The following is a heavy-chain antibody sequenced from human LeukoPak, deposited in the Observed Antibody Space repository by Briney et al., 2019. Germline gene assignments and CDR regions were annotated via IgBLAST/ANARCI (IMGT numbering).Heavy chain of an antibody. V-gene: IGHV3-21*01. CDR1: GFTFSNYG. D-gene: IGHD6-19*01. CDR3: AKSSGWNYYYYYMDV. Sequence: GGSLRLSCAASGFTFSNYGMNWVRPAPGKGLEWVSSISSSSTYIYYADSVKGRFTISRDNAKNSLYLQMNSLRAEDTAVYYCAKSSGWNYYYYYMDVWGKGTTVIASS. J-gene: IGHJ6*03. CDR2: ISSSSTYI.